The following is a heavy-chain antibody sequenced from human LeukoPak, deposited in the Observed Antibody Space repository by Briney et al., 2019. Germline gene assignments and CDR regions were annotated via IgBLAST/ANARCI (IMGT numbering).Heavy chain of an antibody. V-gene: IGHV4-39*01. CDR1: GDSISSSTYF. D-gene: IGHD6-13*01. Sequence: SETLSLTCTVSGDSISSSTYFWGWIRQPPGEGLEWIGSLYYSGNTYYNPSLKSRVTISVDMSKNQFSLKLSSVTAADTAVYYCARISGIAAAAGAFDIWGQGTMVTVSS. J-gene: IGHJ3*02. CDR2: LYYSGNT. CDR3: ARISGIAAAAGAFDI.